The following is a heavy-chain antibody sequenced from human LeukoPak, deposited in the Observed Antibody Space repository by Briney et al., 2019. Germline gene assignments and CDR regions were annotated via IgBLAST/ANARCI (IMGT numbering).Heavy chain of an antibody. J-gene: IGHJ5*02. CDR2: IYYSGNT. Sequence: SETLSLTCTVSGGSISSYYWSWIRQPPGKGLEWVGYIYYSGNTNYNPSLKSRVTISVDTSKNQFSLYYCARHSSYDILTGYLEGWFDPWGQGTLVTVSS. D-gene: IGHD3-9*01. CDR1: GGSISSYY. V-gene: IGHV4-59*01. CDR3: LEGWFDP.